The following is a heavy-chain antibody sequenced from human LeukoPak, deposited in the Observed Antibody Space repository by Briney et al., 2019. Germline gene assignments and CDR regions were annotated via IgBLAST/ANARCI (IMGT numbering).Heavy chain of an antibody. D-gene: IGHD3-3*01. V-gene: IGHV1-46*01. CDR3: ARDHDFWSGLWGYYFDY. CDR1: GYTFTSYY. Sequence: WAPVKVSCKASGYTFTSYYMHWVRQAPGQGLEWMGIINPSGGSTSYAQKFQGRVTMTRDTSTSTVYMELSSLRSEDTAVYYCARDHDFWSGLWGYYFDYWGQGTLVTVSS. CDR2: INPSGGST. J-gene: IGHJ4*02.